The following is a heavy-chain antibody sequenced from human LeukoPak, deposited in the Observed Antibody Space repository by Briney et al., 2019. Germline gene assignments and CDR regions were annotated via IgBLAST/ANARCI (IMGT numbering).Heavy chain of an antibody. CDR1: GYTSTSYY. J-gene: IGHJ1*01. D-gene: IGHD2-2*01. CDR3: AREMRRTDIVVVPAAPNLEYFQH. V-gene: IGHV1-46*01. Sequence: ASVKVSCKASGYTSTSYYMHWVRQAPGQGLEWMGIINPSGGSTSYAQKFQGRVTMTRDTSTSTVYMELSSLRSEDTAVYYCAREMRRTDIVVVPAAPNLEYFQHWGQGTLVTVSS. CDR2: INPSGGST.